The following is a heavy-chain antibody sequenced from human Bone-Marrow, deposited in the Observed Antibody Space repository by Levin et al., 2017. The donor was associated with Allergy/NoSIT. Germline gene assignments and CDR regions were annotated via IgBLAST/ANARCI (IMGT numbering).Heavy chain of an antibody. V-gene: IGHV3-30*18. CDR3: SKSWIRGREALRGACDY. D-gene: IGHD1-26*01. CDR1: GFSFSPYG. CDR2: VSFDTITK. Sequence: SCAASGFSFSPYGMHWVRQAPGKGLEWVAVVSFDTITKYYADSVKGRFSISRDNSENTLYLQMDSLRPEDTAVYYCSKSWIRGREALRGACDYWGEGTRVTVSS. J-gene: IGHJ4*02.